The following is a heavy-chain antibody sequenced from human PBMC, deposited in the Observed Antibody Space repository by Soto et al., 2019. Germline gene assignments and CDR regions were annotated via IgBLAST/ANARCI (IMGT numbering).Heavy chain of an antibody. CDR2: VKQDGSNK. Sequence: EVQLVESGGGLVQPGGSLRLTCAASGFILSGYWMSWVRQAPGKGLEWVAKVKQDGSNKYYLDSVKGRFTISRDNAKNSLFLKMNSLRAEDTAVYYCARGGGNFDQWGQGTLVTVSS. V-gene: IGHV3-7*04. J-gene: IGHJ4*02. CDR1: GFILSGYW. D-gene: IGHD3-16*01. CDR3: ARGGGNFDQ.